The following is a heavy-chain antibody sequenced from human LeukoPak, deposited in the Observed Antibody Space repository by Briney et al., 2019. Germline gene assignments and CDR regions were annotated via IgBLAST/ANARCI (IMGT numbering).Heavy chain of an antibody. CDR3: ARERSSAAAGNEEGDFDY. CDR1: GGSISSYY. D-gene: IGHD6-13*01. V-gene: IGHV4-59*01. J-gene: IGHJ4*02. Sequence: SETLSLTCTVSGGSISSYYWGWIRQPPGKGLEWIGYIYYSGSTNYNPSLKSRVTISVDTSKNQFSLKLSSVTAADTAVYYCARERSSAAAGNEEGDFDYWGQGTLVTVSS. CDR2: IYYSGST.